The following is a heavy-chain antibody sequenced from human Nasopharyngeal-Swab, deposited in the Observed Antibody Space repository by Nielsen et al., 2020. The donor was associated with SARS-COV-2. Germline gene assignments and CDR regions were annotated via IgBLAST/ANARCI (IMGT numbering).Heavy chain of an antibody. CDR2: IRSKTNNYAT. Sequence: GESLKISCATSGFIFSDSAMHWVRQASGKGLEWVGRIRSKTNNYATAYGASVKGRFTISRDDSNNMAYLQMNSRKSEDTAVYYCARKYDSSGHQFDWGQGTLVTVSS. J-gene: IGHJ4*02. V-gene: IGHV3-73*01. D-gene: IGHD3-22*01. CDR1: GFIFSDSA. CDR3: ARKYDSSGHQFD.